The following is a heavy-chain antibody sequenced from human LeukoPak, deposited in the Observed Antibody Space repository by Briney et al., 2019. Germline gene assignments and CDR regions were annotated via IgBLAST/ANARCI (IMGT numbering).Heavy chain of an antibody. D-gene: IGHD2-2*02. CDR3: TKGSNTWPSLFDY. V-gene: IGHV3-43*01. CDR1: GFTFNNAW. CDR2: INWDGGST. J-gene: IGHJ4*02. Sequence: GGSLRLSCAASGFTFNNAWMSWVRQAPGKGLEWVSLINWDGGSTYYADSVKGRFAISRDNNKNSLYLQMTSLRTEDTALYYCTKGSNTWPSLFDYWGQGTLVTVSS.